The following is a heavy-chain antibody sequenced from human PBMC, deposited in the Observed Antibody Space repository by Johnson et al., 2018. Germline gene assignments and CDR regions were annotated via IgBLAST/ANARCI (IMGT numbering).Heavy chain of an antibody. V-gene: IGHV3-74*01. Sequence: VQLQESGGGLVQPGGSLRLSCAASGFTFSSYWMHWVRQAPGKGLVWVSRINSDGSSTSYADSVKGRFTISRDNSKNTLYLQMNSLRAEDTAVYYCAKAPGYHAVAFDIWGQGTMVTVSS. D-gene: IGHD2-2*01. CDR1: GFTFSSYW. J-gene: IGHJ3*02. CDR3: AKAPGYHAVAFDI. CDR2: INSDGSST.